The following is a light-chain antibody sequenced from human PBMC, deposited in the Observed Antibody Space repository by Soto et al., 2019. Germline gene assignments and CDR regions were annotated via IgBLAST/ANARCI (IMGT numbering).Light chain of an antibody. CDR3: VAWDDSLSGLV. J-gene: IGLJ1*01. CDR2: SYN. V-gene: IGLV1-47*02. Sequence: QSVLTQPPPASRTPGQRVTISCSGSSANIGTNFVCWYQQLPVPAPKLLIYSYNQRPSGVPDRFSGSHSVTSASLGISGLRSEEEANYSCVAWDDSLSGLVFGTGTKVTVL. CDR1: SANIGTNF.